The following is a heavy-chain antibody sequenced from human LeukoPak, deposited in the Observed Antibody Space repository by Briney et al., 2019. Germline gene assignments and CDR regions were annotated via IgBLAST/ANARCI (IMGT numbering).Heavy chain of an antibody. D-gene: IGHD4-17*01. CDR1: GFTFSSYE. V-gene: IGHV3-48*03. Sequence: PGGSLRLSCAASGFTFSSYEMNWARQAPGKGLEWVSYISSSGSTIYYADSVKGRFTISRDNAKNSPYLQMNSLRAEDTAVYYCARGRTPRLYGDYNSGYFDYWGQGTLVTVSS. CDR3: ARGRTPRLYGDYNSGYFDY. CDR2: ISSSGSTI. J-gene: IGHJ4*02.